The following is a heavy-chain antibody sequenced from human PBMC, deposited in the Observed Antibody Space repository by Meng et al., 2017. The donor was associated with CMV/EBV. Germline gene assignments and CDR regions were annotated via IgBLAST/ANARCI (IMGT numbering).Heavy chain of an antibody. J-gene: IGHJ4*02. CDR1: GGSFSGYY. D-gene: IGHD4/OR15-4a*01. CDR2: INHSGST. Sequence: SEILSLTCAVYGGSFSGYYWSWIRQPPGKGLEWIGEINHSGSTNYNPSLKSRVTISVDTSKNQFSLKLSSVTAADTAVYYCARVRGASDYWGQGTLVTVSS. CDR3: ARVRGASDY. V-gene: IGHV4-34*01.